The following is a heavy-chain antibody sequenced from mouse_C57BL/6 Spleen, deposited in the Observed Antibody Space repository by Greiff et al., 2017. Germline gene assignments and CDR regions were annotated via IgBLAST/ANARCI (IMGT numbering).Heavy chain of an antibody. V-gene: IGHV1-39*01. Sequence: VQLKESGPELVKPGASVKISCKASGYSFTDYNMNWVKQSNGKSLEWIGVINPNYGTTSYNQKFKGKATLTVDQSSSTAYMQLNSLTSEDSAVYYCARSRTTVVENAMDYWGQGTSVTVSS. D-gene: IGHD1-1*01. CDR2: INPNYGTT. J-gene: IGHJ4*01. CDR3: ARSRTTVVENAMDY. CDR1: GYSFTDYN.